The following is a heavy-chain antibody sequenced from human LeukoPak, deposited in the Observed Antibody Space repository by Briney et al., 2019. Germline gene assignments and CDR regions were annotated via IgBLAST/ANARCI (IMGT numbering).Heavy chain of an antibody. CDR2: FNPENGNT. CDR3: ALKEDILTYYSQFYFDY. V-gene: IGHV1-18*01. J-gene: IGHJ4*02. D-gene: IGHD3-9*01. CDR1: GYSFVGYG. Sequence: GASVKVSCKASGYSFVGYGITWVRQAPGRGLEWMGWFNPENGNTNYAQKFQGRITTTADKSTSTLYMELSSLRSEDTAVYYCALKEDILTYYSQFYFDYWGQGTLVTVST.